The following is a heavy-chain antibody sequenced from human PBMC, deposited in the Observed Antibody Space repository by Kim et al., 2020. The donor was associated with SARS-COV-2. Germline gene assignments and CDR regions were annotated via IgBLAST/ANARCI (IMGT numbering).Heavy chain of an antibody. Sequence: SETLSLTCTVSGGSISSSSYYWGWIRQPPGKGLEWIGSIYYSGSTYYNPSLKSRVTISVDTSKNQFSLKLSSVTAADTAVYYCARGNSSSWYGNWNYYYGMDVWGQGTTVTVSS. J-gene: IGHJ6*02. CDR3: ARGNSSSWYGNWNYYYGMDV. CDR2: IYYSGST. CDR1: GGSISSSSYY. D-gene: IGHD6-13*01. V-gene: IGHV4-39*07.